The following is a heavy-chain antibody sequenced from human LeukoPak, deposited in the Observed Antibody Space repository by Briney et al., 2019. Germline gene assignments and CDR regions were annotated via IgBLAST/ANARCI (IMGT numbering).Heavy chain of an antibody. D-gene: IGHD3-10*01. CDR1: GGSISSSSYY. CDR2: IYYSGST. V-gene: IGHV4-39*07. J-gene: IGHJ4*02. Sequence: SETLSLTCTVSGGSISSSSYYWGWIRQPPGKGLEWIGSIYYSGSTFYNPSLKSRVTISVDTSKNQLSLRLNSVTAADTAVYYCARDAYYYGSGNYPFDYWGQGTLVTVSS. CDR3: ARDAYYYGSGNYPFDY.